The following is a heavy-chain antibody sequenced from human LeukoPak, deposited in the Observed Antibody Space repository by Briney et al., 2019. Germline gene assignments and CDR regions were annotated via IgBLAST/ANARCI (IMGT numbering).Heavy chain of an antibody. CDR2: INFDGSST. Sequence: PGGSLRLSCAASGFTFSSSWMFWVRQAPGKGLLWVSRINFDGSSTSYADTVKGRFTISRDNAENTLYLQMNSLRAEDTAVYYCARGPMVRGAYGMGVWGQGTTVTVSS. D-gene: IGHD3-10*01. CDR3: ARGPMVRGAYGMGV. J-gene: IGHJ6*02. V-gene: IGHV3-74*01. CDR1: GFTFSSSW.